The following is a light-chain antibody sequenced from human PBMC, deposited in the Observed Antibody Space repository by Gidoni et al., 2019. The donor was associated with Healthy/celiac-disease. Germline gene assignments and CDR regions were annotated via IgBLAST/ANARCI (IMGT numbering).Light chain of an antibody. CDR2: LGS. Sequence: DMVMTQSPLSLPVTPGAPASISCMSSQSLLHSNVYNHFGWYLQKPGPSPQLLIYLGSNLASGVPDRFSDSGSGTDFTLKISRVEAEDVGVYYRMQALQTLLTFXGXTKVEIK. J-gene: IGKJ4*01. CDR1: QSLLHSNVYNH. V-gene: IGKV2-28*01. CDR3: MQALQTLLT.